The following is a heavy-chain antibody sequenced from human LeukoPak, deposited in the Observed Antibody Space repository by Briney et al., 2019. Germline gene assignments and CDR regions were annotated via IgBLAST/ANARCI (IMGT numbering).Heavy chain of an antibody. CDR1: GFTFSSYA. V-gene: IGHV3-23*01. D-gene: IGHD5-18*01. CDR2: ISGSGGST. J-gene: IGHJ4*02. Sequence: GGSLRLSCAATGFTFSSYAMSWVRQAPGKGLEWVSAISGSGGSTYYADSVKGRFTISRDNSKNTLYLQMNSLRAEDTAVYYCAKDRIQLWSEIDYWGQGTLVTVSS. CDR3: AKDRIQLWSEIDY.